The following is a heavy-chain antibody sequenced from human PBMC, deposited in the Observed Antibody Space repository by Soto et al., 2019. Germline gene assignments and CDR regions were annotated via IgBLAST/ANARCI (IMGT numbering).Heavy chain of an antibody. J-gene: IGHJ4*02. CDR3: TPEDYDYVWGRYRIDY. D-gene: IGHD3-16*02. Sequence: GSLRVSCAASGLTFSNAWMSWVRQAPGKGLEWVGGMKRKTDGGTTDYAAPVNGTFTISTDDSKNTLYLQMNSLKTEDPAVYYCTPEDYDYVWGRYRIDYWGQATLVTVSS. CDR1: GLTFSNAW. CDR2: MKRKTDGGTT. V-gene: IGHV3-15*01.